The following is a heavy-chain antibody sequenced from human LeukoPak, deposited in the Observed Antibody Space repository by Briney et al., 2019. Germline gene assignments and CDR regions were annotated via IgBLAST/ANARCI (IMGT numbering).Heavy chain of an antibody. J-gene: IGHJ4*02. D-gene: IGHD3-3*01. Sequence: WASVKVSCKASGGTFSSYAISWVRQAPGQGLEWMGGIIPIFGTANYAQKFQGRVTITTDESTSTAYMELSSLRSEDTAVYYCARGVRFLEWLFHDWGQGTLVTVSS. V-gene: IGHV1-69*05. CDR2: IIPIFGTA. CDR1: GGTFSSYA. CDR3: ARGVRFLEWLFHD.